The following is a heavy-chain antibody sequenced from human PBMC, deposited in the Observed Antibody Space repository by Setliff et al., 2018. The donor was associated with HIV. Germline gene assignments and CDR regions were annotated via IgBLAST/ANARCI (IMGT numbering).Heavy chain of an antibody. CDR2: IRQDGSEK. CDR1: GFIFSNYW. CDR3: ARDATRGGDMDV. Sequence: GGSLRLSCAASGFIFSNYWMSWVRQAPGKGLEWVANIRQDGSEKYYVDSVRGRFTISRDNAENSLYLRMNSLRPEDTAVYYCARDATRGGDMDVWGKGITVTVSS. D-gene: IGHD2-15*01. V-gene: IGHV3-7*01. J-gene: IGHJ6*03.